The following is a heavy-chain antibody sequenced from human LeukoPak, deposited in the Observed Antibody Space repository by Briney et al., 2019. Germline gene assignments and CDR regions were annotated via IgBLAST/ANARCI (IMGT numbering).Heavy chain of an antibody. CDR1: GYSFTSYY. CDR2: INPSGGST. CDR3: ARVSIVGATIFDY. Sequence: ASGKVSCKASGYSFTSYYMHWVRQAPGQGLEWMGVINPSGGSTSYVQKFQGRVTITTDTSTSTVYMELSSLRSEDTAVYYCARVSIVGATIFDYWGQGTLVTVSS. D-gene: IGHD1-26*01. V-gene: IGHV1-46*01. J-gene: IGHJ4*02.